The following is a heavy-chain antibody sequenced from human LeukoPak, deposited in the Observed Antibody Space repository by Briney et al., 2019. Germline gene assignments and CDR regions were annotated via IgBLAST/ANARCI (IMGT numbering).Heavy chain of an antibody. CDR1: GGSISSYY. V-gene: IGHV4-34*01. CDR2: INHSGST. CDR3: ARGPSDCSSTSCRYRVPIDY. J-gene: IGHJ4*02. Sequence: PSETLSLTCTVSGGSISSYYWSWIRQPPGKGLEWIGEINHSGSTNYNPSLKSRVTISVDTSKNQFSLKLSSVTAADTAVYYCARGPSDCSSTSCRYRVPIDYWGQGTLVTVSS. D-gene: IGHD2-2*01.